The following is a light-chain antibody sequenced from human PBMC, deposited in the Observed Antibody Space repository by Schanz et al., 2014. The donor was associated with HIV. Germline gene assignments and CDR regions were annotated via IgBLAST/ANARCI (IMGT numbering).Light chain of an antibody. Sequence: IQMTQSPSTVSTSVGDRVTITCRASQNIDYWLTWYQQKPGRTPNLLIYQASSLKPGVPSRFSGSGSGTEFTLTISGLQPDDVATYYCQQYYTSSWTFGQGTKVEI. CDR1: QNIDYW. CDR2: QAS. J-gene: IGKJ1*01. V-gene: IGKV1-5*03. CDR3: QQYYTSSWT.